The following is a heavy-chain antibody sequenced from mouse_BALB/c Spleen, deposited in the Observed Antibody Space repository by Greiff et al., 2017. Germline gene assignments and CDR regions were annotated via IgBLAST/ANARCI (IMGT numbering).Heavy chain of an antibody. CDR2: ISDGGSYT. J-gene: IGHJ4*01. Sequence: DVKLVESGGGLVKPGGSLKLSCAASGFTFSDYYMYWVRQTPEKRLEWVATISDGGSYTYYPDSVKGRFTISRDNAKNNLYLQMSSLKSEDTAMYYCARDSTTEAMDYWGQGTSVTVSS. V-gene: IGHV5-4*02. CDR3: ARDSTTEAMDY. CDR1: GFTFSDYY. D-gene: IGHD2-14*01.